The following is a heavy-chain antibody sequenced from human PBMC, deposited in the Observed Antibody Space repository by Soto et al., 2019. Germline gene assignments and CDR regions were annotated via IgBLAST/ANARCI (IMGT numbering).Heavy chain of an antibody. CDR2: ISYDGSNK. Sequence: GGSLRLSCAASGFTFSSYGMHWVRQAPGKGLEWVAVISYDGSNKYYADSVKGRFTISRDNSKNTLYLQMNSLRAEDTAVYYCAKDTYYDFWSDYYTVYSYYGMDVWGQGTTVTVSS. CDR1: GFTFSSYG. J-gene: IGHJ6*02. V-gene: IGHV3-30*18. CDR3: AKDTYYDFWSDYYTVYSYYGMDV. D-gene: IGHD3-3*01.